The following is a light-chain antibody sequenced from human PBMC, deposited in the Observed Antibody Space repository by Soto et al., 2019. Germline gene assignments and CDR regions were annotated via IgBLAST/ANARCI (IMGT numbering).Light chain of an antibody. Sequence: DLQMTQSPSTLSASVGDRVTITCRASQSISTWLAWYQQKPGKAPKLLIYDAFYLERGVPSRFSGSGSGTEFTLTISSLQPDDLSTYYCQQYNSFWTFGPRTKVEI. CDR1: QSISTW. CDR3: QQYNSFWT. J-gene: IGKJ1*01. CDR2: DAF. V-gene: IGKV1-5*01.